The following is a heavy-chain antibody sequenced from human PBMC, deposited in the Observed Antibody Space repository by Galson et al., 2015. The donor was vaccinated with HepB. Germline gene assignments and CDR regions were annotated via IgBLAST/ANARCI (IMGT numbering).Heavy chain of an antibody. D-gene: IGHD3-22*01. CDR2: ISGSGGST. J-gene: IGHJ5*02. Sequence: SLRLSCAASGFTFSSYAMSWVRQAPGKGLEWVSAISGSGGSTYYADSVKGRFTISRDNSKNTLYLQMNSLRAEDTAVYYCAKVAYYYDSSGYYEGRWFDPWGQGTLVTVSS. V-gene: IGHV3-23*01. CDR3: AKVAYYYDSSGYYEGRWFDP. CDR1: GFTFSSYA.